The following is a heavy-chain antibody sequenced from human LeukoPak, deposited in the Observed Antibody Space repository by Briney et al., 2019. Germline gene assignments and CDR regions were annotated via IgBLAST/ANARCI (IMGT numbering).Heavy chain of an antibody. Sequence: GSLRLSCAASGFTFSSYNMNWVRQAPGKGLEWVSYISSSGRAIYYADSVKGRFTISRDNSKNSLYLQMNSLRAEDTAVYYCAKDFATGYSSGWYVYWGQGTLVTVSS. D-gene: IGHD6-19*01. CDR2: ISSSGRAI. J-gene: IGHJ4*02. CDR3: AKDFATGYSSGWYVY. CDR1: GFTFSSYN. V-gene: IGHV3-48*01.